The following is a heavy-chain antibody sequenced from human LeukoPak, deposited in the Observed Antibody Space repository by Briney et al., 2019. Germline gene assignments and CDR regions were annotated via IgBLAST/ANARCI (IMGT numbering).Heavy chain of an antibody. CDR1: GFSFSSYW. CDR2: IKQDGSEK. Sequence: GGSLRLSCAASGFSFSSYWMSWVRQAPGKGLEWVANIKQDGSEKYYVDAVKGRFTISRDNAKNSLYLQMNSLTTEDTALYYCAKDPYHYYDDNWFDPWGQGTLVTVSS. CDR3: AKDPYHYYDDNWFDP. J-gene: IGHJ5*02. V-gene: IGHV3-7*03. D-gene: IGHD3-22*01.